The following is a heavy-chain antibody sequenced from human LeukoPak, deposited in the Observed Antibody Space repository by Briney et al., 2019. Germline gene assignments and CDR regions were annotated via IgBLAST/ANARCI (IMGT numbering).Heavy chain of an antibody. V-gene: IGHV3-11*04. CDR2: ISSSGGST. D-gene: IGHD2/OR15-2a*01. CDR1: GFTFSDYY. J-gene: IGHJ4*02. CDR3: ARERVTTTSFDY. Sequence: GGSLRLSCAASGFTFSDYYMSWIRQAPGRGLEWLSYISSSGGSTYYADSVKGRFTISRDNAKNSLYLQMNNLRVEDTAVYYCARERVTTTSFDYWGQGVLVTVSS.